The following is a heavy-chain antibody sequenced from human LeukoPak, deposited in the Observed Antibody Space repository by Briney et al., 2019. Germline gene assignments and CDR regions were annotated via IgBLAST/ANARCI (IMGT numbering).Heavy chain of an antibody. CDR3: ARDVDGSGGFDP. CDR1: GGSISSYY. D-gene: IGHD3-10*01. CDR2: IYYSGST. J-gene: IGHJ5*02. V-gene: IGHV4-59*01. Sequence: SETLSLTCTVSGGSISSYYWSWIRQPPGKGLEWIGYIYYSGSTNYNPSPKSRVTISVDTSKNQFSLKLSSVTAADTAVYYCARDVDGSGGFDPWGQGTLVTVSS.